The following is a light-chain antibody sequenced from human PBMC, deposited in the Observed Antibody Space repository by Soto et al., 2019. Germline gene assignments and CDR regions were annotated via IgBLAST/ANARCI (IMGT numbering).Light chain of an antibody. V-gene: IGLV2-23*01. J-gene: IGLJ3*02. CDR3: CSFAGSMTWV. CDR2: EGN. Sequence: QSALTQPASVSGSPGQSITISCTGTSSDIGSYNLVSWYQQHPGKAPKVIIYEGNERPSGVSNRFSGSKSGNTASLTISGLQAEDEADYCCCSFAGSMTWVFGGGTKLTVL. CDR1: SSDIGSYNL.